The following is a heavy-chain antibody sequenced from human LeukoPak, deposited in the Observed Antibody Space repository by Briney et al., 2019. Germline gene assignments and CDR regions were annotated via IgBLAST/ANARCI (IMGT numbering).Heavy chain of an antibody. D-gene: IGHD4-17*01. CDR2: ISSSSYI. CDR3: AARVLYGDYGLDY. Sequence: GGPLRLSCAASGFTFSSYSMNWVRQAPGKGLEWVSSISSSSYIYYADSVKGRFTISRDNAKNSLYLQMNSLRAEDTAVYYCAARVLYGDYGLDYWGQGTLVTVSS. V-gene: IGHV3-21*01. J-gene: IGHJ4*02. CDR1: GFTFSSYS.